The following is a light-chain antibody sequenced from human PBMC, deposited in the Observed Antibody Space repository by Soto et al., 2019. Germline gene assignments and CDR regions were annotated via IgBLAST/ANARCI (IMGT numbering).Light chain of an antibody. CDR3: QHYGSSGT. CDR2: GAS. Sequence: EIVMTQSPATLSVSPGERATLSGRASQSVSSNFAWYQQKPGQAPRLLIYGASNRATGIPDRFSGSGSGTDFTLTIRRLQPEDFAVYYCQHYGSSGTFGQGTKVDIK. V-gene: IGKV3-20*01. J-gene: IGKJ1*01. CDR1: QSVSSN.